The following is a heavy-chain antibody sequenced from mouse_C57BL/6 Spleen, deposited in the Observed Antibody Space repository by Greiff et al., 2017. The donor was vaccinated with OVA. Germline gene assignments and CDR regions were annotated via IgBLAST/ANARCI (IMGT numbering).Heavy chain of an antibody. CDR3: ARDGYDVAWFAY. CDR2: INPNNGGT. J-gene: IGHJ3*01. Sequence: EVKLMESGPELVKPGASVKIPCKASGYTFTDYNMDWVKQSHGKSLEWIGDINPNNGGTIYNQKFKGKATLTVDKSSSTAYMELRSLTSEDTAVYYCARDGYDVAWFAYWGQGTLVTVSA. V-gene: IGHV1-18*01. CDR1: GYTFTDYN. D-gene: IGHD2-2*01.